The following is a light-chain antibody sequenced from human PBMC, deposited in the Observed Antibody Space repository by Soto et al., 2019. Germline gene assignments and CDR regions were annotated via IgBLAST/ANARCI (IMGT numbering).Light chain of an antibody. V-gene: IGLV2-14*01. CDR1: SSDVGGYNY. J-gene: IGLJ2*01. CDR3: SSYTSNSTPVV. Sequence: QSALTQPASVSGSPGQSITISCTGTSSDVGGYNYVSWYQQHPGKAPKLMIYEVSNRPSGVSNRFSGSKSGITASLTISGLQAEDEADYYCSSYTSNSTPVVFGGGTKLTVL. CDR2: EVS.